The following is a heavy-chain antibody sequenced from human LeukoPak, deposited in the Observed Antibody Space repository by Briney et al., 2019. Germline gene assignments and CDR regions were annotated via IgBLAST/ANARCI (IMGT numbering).Heavy chain of an antibody. CDR1: GFIFSSYG. CDR2: IRYDGTKE. Sequence: GGSLRLSCAASGFIFSSYGMHWVRQAPGKGLEWVAFIRYDGTKEYYADSVKGRFTISRDNSKNTLYLQMNRLRAEDTAVYFCAKDGDSSGYDLSYWGQGNLVTVSS. CDR3: AKDGDSSGYDLSY. D-gene: IGHD3-22*01. V-gene: IGHV3-30*02. J-gene: IGHJ4*02.